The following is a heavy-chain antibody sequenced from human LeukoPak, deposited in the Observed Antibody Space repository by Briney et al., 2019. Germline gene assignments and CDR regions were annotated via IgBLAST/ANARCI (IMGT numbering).Heavy chain of an antibody. CDR3: ASPLYTGSSHDAFDI. CDR2: IYPGDSDT. J-gene: IGHJ3*02. D-gene: IGHD1-26*01. CDR1: GYSFTSYW. V-gene: IGHV5-51*01. Sequence: GESLKISCKGSGYSFTSYWIGWVRQMPGKGLEWMGIIYPGDSDTRYSPSFQGQVTISADKSISTAYLQWSSLKASDTAMYYCASPLYTGSSHDAFDIWGQATMVTVSS.